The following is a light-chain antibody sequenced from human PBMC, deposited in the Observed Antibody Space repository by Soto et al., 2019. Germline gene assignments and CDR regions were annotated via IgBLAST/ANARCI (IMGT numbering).Light chain of an antibody. CDR1: MSDVGGYNY. J-gene: IGLJ1*01. V-gene: IGLV2-14*01. CDR2: DFI. Sequence: QSALTQPASVSGSPGRSITISFTVTMSDVGGYNYVSFGQQHPVKAPKFMIYDFINVPSLFSNRFSVAKSGNTASLPISGXQAEDADDYYCSSYTTSNTRQIVFGTGTKVTVL. CDR3: SSYTTSNTRQIV.